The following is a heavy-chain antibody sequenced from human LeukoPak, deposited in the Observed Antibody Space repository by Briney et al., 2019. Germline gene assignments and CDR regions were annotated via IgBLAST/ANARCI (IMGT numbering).Heavy chain of an antibody. CDR2: ISYSGGT. Sequence: SQTLSLTCTVSGGSISSGDYYWSWIRQPPGKGLEWIGYISYSGGTYYNPSLKSRVTISLDTSKNQFSLKLSSVTAADTAVYYCARAVDYYGSGSYYKRWFDPWGQGTLVTVSS. D-gene: IGHD3-10*01. J-gene: IGHJ5*02. CDR3: ARAVDYYGSGSYYKRWFDP. CDR1: GGSISSGDYY. V-gene: IGHV4-30-4*08.